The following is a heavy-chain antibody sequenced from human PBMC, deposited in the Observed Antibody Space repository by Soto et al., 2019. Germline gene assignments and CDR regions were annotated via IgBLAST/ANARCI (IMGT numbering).Heavy chain of an antibody. CDR3: ARSYTVVRFDY. CDR2: IWYAGSNK. V-gene: IGHV3-33*01. J-gene: IGHJ4*02. D-gene: IGHD2-15*01. CDR1: GFTFSSYG. Sequence: QVQLVESGGGVVQPGRSLRLSCAASGFTFSSYGMHWVRQAPGKGLEWVAVIWYAGSNKYYADSVKGRFTIARDNSKNTLYLQMNSLRAEDTAGYYWARSYTVVRFDYWGQGTLVTVSS.